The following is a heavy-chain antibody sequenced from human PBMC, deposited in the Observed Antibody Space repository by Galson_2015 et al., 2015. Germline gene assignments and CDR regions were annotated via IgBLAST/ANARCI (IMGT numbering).Heavy chain of an antibody. J-gene: IGHJ4*02. V-gene: IGHV3-21*01. CDR3: ARAFKTGVTGFDY. D-gene: IGHD3-10*01. CDR2: ISSSSSYK. CDR1: GFIFSTYS. Sequence: SLRLSCAASGFIFSTYSMNWVRQAPGKGLEWVSPISSSSSYKYYADSVKGRFTISRDNTRNSLYLLMNSLRAEDTAVYYCARAFKTGVTGFDYWGQGTLVTVSS.